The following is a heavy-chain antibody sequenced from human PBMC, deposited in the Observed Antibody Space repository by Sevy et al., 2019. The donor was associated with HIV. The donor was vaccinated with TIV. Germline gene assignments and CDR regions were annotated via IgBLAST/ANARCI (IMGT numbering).Heavy chain of an antibody. CDR2: INWKTDNV. Sequence: GGSLRLSCAASGFTFDDYAMSWVRQAPGKGLEWVSAINWKTDNVGYADSVKGRFTISRDNAKRSLYLQMNSLRPEDTALYRCARNTYYLDSTGFGAFDIWGQGIMVTVSS. J-gene: IGHJ3*02. CDR1: GFTFDDYA. V-gene: IGHV3-20*01. D-gene: IGHD3-22*01. CDR3: ARNTYYLDSTGFGAFDI.